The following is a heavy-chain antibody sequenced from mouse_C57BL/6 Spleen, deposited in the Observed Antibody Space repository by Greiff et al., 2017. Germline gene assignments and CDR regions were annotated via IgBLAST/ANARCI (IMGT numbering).Heavy chain of an antibody. CDR3: ARLYSYVSYSMDY. D-gene: IGHD2-12*01. V-gene: IGHV1-82*01. J-gene: IGHJ4*01. Sequence: QVQLKESGPELVKPGASVKISCKASGYAFSTSRMNWVKQRHGKGLEWIGRFYPGDGDTKYNGKFKGKATLTAAKSSSTAYMQLSSLTSEDSAVFYCARLYSYVSYSMDYWGQGTSVTVSS. CDR2: FYPGDGDT. CDR1: GYAFSTSR.